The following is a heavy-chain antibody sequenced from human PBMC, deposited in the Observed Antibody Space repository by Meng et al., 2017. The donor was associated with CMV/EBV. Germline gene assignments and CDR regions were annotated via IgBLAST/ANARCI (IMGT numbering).Heavy chain of an antibody. Sequence: SVKVSCKASGGTFSSYAISWVRQAPGQGLEWMRGIIPILGIANYAQKFQGRVTITADKSTSTAYMELSSLRSEDTAVYYCARVPNITIWDYYYGMDVWGQGTTVTVSS. CDR1: GGTFSSYA. CDR3: ARVPNITIWDYYYGMDV. CDR2: IIPILGIA. D-gene: IGHD3-3*01. V-gene: IGHV1-69*10. J-gene: IGHJ6*02.